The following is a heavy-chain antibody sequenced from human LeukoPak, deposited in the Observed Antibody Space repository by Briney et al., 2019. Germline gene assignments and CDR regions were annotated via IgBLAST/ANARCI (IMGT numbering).Heavy chain of an antibody. D-gene: IGHD2-2*01. CDR1: GYTFTTYA. V-gene: IGHV1-3*01. J-gene: IGHJ5*02. CDR2: INADDGNT. Sequence: ASVKVSCKPSGYTFTTYAIHWVRQAPGQRLEWMGLINADDGNTSYSQRFQGRVTITRDTSANTAYMELSSLRFEDTAVYYCARGIVVQPSANWFDPWGQGTPVTVSS. CDR3: ARGIVVQPSANWFDP.